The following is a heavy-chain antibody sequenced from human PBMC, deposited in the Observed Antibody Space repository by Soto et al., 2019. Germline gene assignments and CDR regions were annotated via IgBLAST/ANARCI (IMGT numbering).Heavy chain of an antibody. CDR3: ARDTGLAPTVWGY. Sequence: QVQLPESGPGLVKPSQTLSLTCSVSGDSIRGGGHYWNWIRQFPGKGLEWTGYVYHSGSTHYNPSLRGRLTISIDTSKNQFSLRLISVTAADTALYYCARDTGLAPTVWGYWGHGTQVTVSS. J-gene: IGHJ4*03. V-gene: IGHV4-31*03. CDR2: VYHSGST. D-gene: IGHD7-27*01. CDR1: GDSIRGGGHY.